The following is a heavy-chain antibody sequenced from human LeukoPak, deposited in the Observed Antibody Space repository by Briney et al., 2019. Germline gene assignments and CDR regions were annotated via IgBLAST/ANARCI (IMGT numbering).Heavy chain of an antibody. CDR1: GFTFSSYS. CDR2: ISSSSSYI. V-gene: IGHV3-21*01. D-gene: IGHD3-10*01. CDR3: AREDHGSGSYFDY. Sequence: PGGSLRLSCAASGFTFSSYSMNWVRQAPGKGLEWVSSISSSSSYIYYADSVKGRFTISRDNAKNSLHLQMNSLRAEDTAVYYCAREDHGSGSYFDYWGQGTLVTVSS. J-gene: IGHJ4*02.